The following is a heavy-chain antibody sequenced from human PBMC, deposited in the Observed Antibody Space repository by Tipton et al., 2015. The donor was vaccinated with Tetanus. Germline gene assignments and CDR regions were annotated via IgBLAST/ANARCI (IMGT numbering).Heavy chain of an antibody. CDR3: AREADCSGGSCFSGDFDN. V-gene: IGHV3-23*01. CDR2: IDGSGGTT. CDR1: GFTFSSYA. D-gene: IGHD2-15*01. J-gene: IGHJ4*02. Sequence: SLRLSCAASGFTFSSYAMNWVRQAPGKGLEWVSNIDGSGGTTHYADSVKGRVTVSRDNSKNTLYLQMNSLRAEDTAVYYCAREADCSGGSCFSGDFDNWGQGPQVPVSS.